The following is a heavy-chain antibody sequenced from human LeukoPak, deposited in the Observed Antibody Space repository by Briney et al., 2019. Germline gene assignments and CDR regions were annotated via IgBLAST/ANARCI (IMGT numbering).Heavy chain of an antibody. J-gene: IGHJ4*02. CDR3: VRHAGRAGGQ. CDR1: GFSFGGHY. V-gene: IGHV3-11*01. D-gene: IGHD3-10*01. Sequence: GGSLRLSCAASGFSFGGHYMSWLRQAPGKGPEWISYISGNGGDIAYADSVKGRCTISRDNAKNSLHLQMNSLRVEDTAVYHCVRHAGRAGGQWGQGALIAVSS. CDR2: ISGNGGDI.